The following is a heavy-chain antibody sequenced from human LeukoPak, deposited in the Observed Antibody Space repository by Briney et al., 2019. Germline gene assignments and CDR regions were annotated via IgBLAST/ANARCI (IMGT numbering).Heavy chain of an antibody. J-gene: IGHJ4*02. CDR1: GGSFSGYY. V-gene: IGHV4-34*01. D-gene: IGHD3-22*01. CDR2: INHSGST. CDR3: ARGQENMDSSGYIDY. Sequence: SETLSLTCAVYGGSFSGYYWSWIRQPPGKGLEWIGEINHSGSTNCHPSLKSRVTISVDTSKNQFSLKLSSVTAADTAVYYCARGQENMDSSGYIDYWGQGTLVTVSS.